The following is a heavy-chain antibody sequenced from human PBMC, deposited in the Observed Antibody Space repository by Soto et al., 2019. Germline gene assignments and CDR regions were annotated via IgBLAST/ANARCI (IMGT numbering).Heavy chain of an antibody. J-gene: IGHJ4*02. CDR3: ARPRGYDFDY. CDR2: IYWDDDK. CDR1: GFSLDTSGMS. Sequence: QITLKESGPTLVKPTQTLALTCTFSGFSLDTSGMSVGWIRQPPGKALEWLALIYWDDDKCYSPSLKSRLIITKDTSKNQVVLTMTNMDPVDTATYYCARPRGYDFDYWGQGTLVTVSS. D-gene: IGHD2-15*01. V-gene: IGHV2-5*02.